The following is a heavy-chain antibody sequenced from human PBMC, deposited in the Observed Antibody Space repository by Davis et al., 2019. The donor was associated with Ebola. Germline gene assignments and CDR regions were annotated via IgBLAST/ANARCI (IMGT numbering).Heavy chain of an antibody. D-gene: IGHD6-19*01. Sequence: GESLKISCAASGFTFSSYWMHWVRLAPGKGLAWVANIKQDGSEKYYAASVKGRFTISRDNAKNSISLQMKNLRADDTAIYYCARGHSSDWYPRNNWFAPWGQGTLVTVSS. V-gene: IGHV3-7*03. CDR1: GFTFSSYW. CDR2: IKQDGSEK. J-gene: IGHJ5*02. CDR3: ARGHSSDWYPRNNWFAP.